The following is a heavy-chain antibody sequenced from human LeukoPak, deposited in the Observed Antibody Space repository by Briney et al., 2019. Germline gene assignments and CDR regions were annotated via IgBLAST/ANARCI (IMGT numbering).Heavy chain of an antibody. CDR3: ANGPLPHIPFDY. D-gene: IGHD1-1*01. V-gene: IGHV3-74*01. CDR1: GFTFSSYW. CDR2: INTDGTTT. J-gene: IGHJ4*02. Sequence: GGSLRLSCAASGFTFSSYWMHWVRHAPGKGLMWVSRINTDGTTTNYADSVKGRFTISRDNSKNTLYLQMNSLRAEDTAVYYCANGPLPHIPFDYWGQGTLVTVSS.